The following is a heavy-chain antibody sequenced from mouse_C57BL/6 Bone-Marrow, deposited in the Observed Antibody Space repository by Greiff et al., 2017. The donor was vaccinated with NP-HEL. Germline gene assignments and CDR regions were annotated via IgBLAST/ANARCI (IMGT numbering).Heavy chain of an antibody. V-gene: IGHV14-4*01. CDR2: IDPENGDT. CDR1: GFNIKDDY. D-gene: IGHD2-13*01. CDR3: TTKVGDSGFAY. Sequence: EVQLQQSGAELVRPGASVKLSCTASGFNIKDDYMHWVKQRPEQGLEWIGWIDPENGDTEYASKFQGKATITADTSSNTAYLQLSSLTSEDTAVYYCTTKVGDSGFAYWGQGTLVTVSA. J-gene: IGHJ3*01.